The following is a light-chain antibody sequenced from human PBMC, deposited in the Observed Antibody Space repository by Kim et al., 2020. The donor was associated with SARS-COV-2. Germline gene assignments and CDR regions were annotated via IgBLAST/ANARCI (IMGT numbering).Light chain of an antibody. Sequence: RVLTQSPSTLSVSPGDRVTLSCRASQYISSNLAWYQHKPGQAPRLLIHGASTRATGIPARFSGSGSGTDFTLTISSLQSEDFAVYYCQQYYNCPRTFGQGTKVDIK. CDR2: GAS. CDR3: QQYYNCPRT. CDR1: QYISSN. J-gene: IGKJ1*01. V-gene: IGKV3D-15*01.